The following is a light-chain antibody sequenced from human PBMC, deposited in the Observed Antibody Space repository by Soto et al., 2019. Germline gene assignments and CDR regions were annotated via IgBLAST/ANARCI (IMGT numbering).Light chain of an antibody. CDR2: GAS. V-gene: IGKV3-20*01. CDR1: QSVRSSY. Sequence: EIVLTQSPGTLSLSPGERATLSCRARQSVRSSYLAWYQQKPGQAPRLLIYGASSRATGIPDRFSGSGSGTDFTLTISRLEPEDFAVYYCQQYGSSFTFGPGTKVDIK. CDR3: QQYGSSFT. J-gene: IGKJ3*01.